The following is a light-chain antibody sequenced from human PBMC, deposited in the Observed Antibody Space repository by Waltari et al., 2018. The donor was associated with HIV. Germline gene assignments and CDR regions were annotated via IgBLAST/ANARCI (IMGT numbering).Light chain of an antibody. V-gene: IGLV2-14*03. CDR3: SSYTSSSTYV. J-gene: IGLJ1*01. CDR2: GVS. Sequence: QSALTQPASVSGSPGQSIAISCTGTSSDVGGYNYVSWYQQHPGKVPKLMICGVSNRPSVVTHRFSGSKSGITAALTISGLQAEYESDYYCSSYTSSSTYVFGAGTKVTVL. CDR1: SSDVGGYNY.